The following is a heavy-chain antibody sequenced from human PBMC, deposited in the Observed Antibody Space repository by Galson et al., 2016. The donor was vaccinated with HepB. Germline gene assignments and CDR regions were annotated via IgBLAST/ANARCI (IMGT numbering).Heavy chain of an antibody. D-gene: IGHD2-15*01. J-gene: IGHJ3*02. Sequence: SLRLSCAASGFTFSDYFMTWIRQAPGKGLEWLAYIANNGGTRYYADSVPGRFTISRDNANNSLYLHMDRLRAEDTAVYFCARDGCLRGSCGYFDIWGQGTMVSISS. CDR2: IANNGGTR. CDR3: ARDGCLRGSCGYFDI. CDR1: GFTFSDYF. V-gene: IGHV3-11*01.